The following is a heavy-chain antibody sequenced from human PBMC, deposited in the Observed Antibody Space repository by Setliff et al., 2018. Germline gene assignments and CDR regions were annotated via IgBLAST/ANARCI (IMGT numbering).Heavy chain of an antibody. J-gene: IGHJ3*02. Sequence: SETLSLTCTVSGDSMSNNHWTWIRQPPGKGLEWVGYIYTSGSSGSTNYNSSLKSRVTISVDMSKNQFSLKLSSVTAADTAVYYCARHENDYGDYDDAFDIWGQGTMVTVSS. D-gene: IGHD4-17*01. CDR2: IYTSGSSGST. CDR1: GDSMSNNH. CDR3: ARHENDYGDYDDAFDI. V-gene: IGHV4-4*08.